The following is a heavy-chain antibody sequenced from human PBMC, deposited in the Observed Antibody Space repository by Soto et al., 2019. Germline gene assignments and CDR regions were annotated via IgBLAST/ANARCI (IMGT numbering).Heavy chain of an antibody. CDR2: IRSKAYGGTT. CDR1: GFTFGDYA. V-gene: IGHV3-49*03. J-gene: IGHJ3*02. D-gene: IGHD3-10*01. Sequence: PGGSLRLSCTASGFTFGDYAMSWFRQAPGKGLEWVGFIRSKAYGGTTEYAASVKGRFTISRDDSKSIAYLQMNSLKTEDTAVYYCTRTPIDGSGSYYNDVSGAFDIWGQGTMVTVSS. CDR3: TRTPIDGSGSYYNDVSGAFDI.